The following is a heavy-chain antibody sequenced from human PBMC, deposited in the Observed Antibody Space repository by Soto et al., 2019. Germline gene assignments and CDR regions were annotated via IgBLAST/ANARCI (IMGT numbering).Heavy chain of an antibody. D-gene: IGHD5-18*01. CDR1: GYTFTGYY. Sequence: QVPLVQSGAEVEKPGASVKVSCKASGYTFTGYYMHWVRQAPGQGLEWMGWINPNSGGTNYAQKFQGRVTMTRDTSISTAYMELSRLRSDDTAVYYCARGGEIQLWLLDYYYYGMDVWGQGTTVTVSS. V-gene: IGHV1-2*02. CDR3: ARGGEIQLWLLDYYYYGMDV. J-gene: IGHJ6*02. CDR2: INPNSGGT.